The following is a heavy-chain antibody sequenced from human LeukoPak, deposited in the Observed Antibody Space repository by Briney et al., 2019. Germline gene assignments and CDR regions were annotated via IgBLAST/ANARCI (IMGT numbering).Heavy chain of an antibody. CDR2: IYHGGST. V-gene: IGHV4-4*02. Sequence: ETLSLTCAVYGGSISTSNWWSWVRQPPGKGLEWIGEIYHGGSTNYNPSLKSRVTISVDKSKNQFSLKLRSVTAADTAVYYCARDPLAGSDYSQRWGQGTLVTVSS. CDR1: GGSISTSNW. CDR3: ARDPLAGSDYSQR. J-gene: IGHJ1*01. D-gene: IGHD3-22*01.